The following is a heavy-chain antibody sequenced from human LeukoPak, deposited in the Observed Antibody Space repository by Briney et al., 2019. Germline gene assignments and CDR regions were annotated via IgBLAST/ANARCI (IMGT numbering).Heavy chain of an antibody. V-gene: IGHV3-9*01. Sequence: GGSLRLSCAASGFTFDDYAMHWVRQAPGKGLEWVSGISWNSGSIGYADSVKGRFTISRDNAKNSLYLQMNSLRAEDTALYYCAKYSSKRGGGCFPSYYYGVDVFGQLSSVTVCS. CDR1: GFTFDDYA. CDR2: ISWNSGSI. D-gene: IGHD2-8*02. J-gene: IGHJ6*02. CDR3: AKYSSKRGGGCFPSYYYGVDV.